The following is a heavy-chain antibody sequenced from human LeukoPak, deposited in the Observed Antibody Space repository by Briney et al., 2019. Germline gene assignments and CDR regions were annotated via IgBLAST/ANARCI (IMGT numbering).Heavy chain of an antibody. D-gene: IGHD1-26*01. CDR2: IYHSGST. J-gene: IGHJ4*02. Sequence: SETLSLTCTVSDGSLSPYYWSWIRQPPGKGLEWLAYIYHSGSTSYNPSLKSRVTISLDASKNQISLNLSSVTAADTAVYFCARERYSGSYDYWGQGTLVTVSS. V-gene: IGHV4-59*01. CDR1: DGSLSPYY. CDR3: ARERYSGSYDY.